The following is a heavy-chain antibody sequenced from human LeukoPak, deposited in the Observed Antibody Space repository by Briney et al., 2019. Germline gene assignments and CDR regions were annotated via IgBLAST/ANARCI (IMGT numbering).Heavy chain of an antibody. CDR2: IYYSGST. V-gene: IGHV4-39*07. J-gene: IGHJ4*02. CDR3: ARDSPRSGWYNY. D-gene: IGHD6-19*01. Sequence: SETLSLTCTVSGGSISSSSYYWGWIRQPPGKGLEWIGSIYYSGSTYYNPSLKSRVTISVDTSKNQFSLKLSSVTAADTAVYYCARDSPRSGWYNYWGQGTLVTVSS. CDR1: GGSISSSSYY.